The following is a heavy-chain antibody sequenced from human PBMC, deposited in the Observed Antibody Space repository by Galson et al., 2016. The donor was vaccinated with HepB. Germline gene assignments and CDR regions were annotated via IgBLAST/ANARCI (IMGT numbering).Heavy chain of an antibody. CDR3: TRSLKDGYNCVH. J-gene: IGHJ4*02. D-gene: IGHD5-24*01. CDR1: GYSFTNHY. Sequence: SVKVSCKASGYSFTNHYMHWVRQAPGEGLEWMGIINPAVGYTTYAPRFRGRVTMTSDASTTTLFLDLNRLRFDDTAVYYCTRSLKDGYNCVHWGQGTLVTVSS. CDR2: INPAVGYT. V-gene: IGHV1-46*01.